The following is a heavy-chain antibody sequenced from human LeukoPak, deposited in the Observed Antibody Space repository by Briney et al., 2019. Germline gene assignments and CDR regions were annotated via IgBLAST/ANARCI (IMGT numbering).Heavy chain of an antibody. CDR2: IYHSGST. Sequence: SQTLSLTCTVSGGSISSGGYSWSWNPQPPGKGLECIRFIYHSGSTYYNPSLKSRVTISVDRSRNQFSLKLNSVTAADTAVYYCARLSISDSNTGFFDYWGQGTLVTVSS. CDR1: GGSISSGGYS. V-gene: IGHV4-30-2*01. D-gene: IGHD2/OR15-2a*01. CDR3: ARLSISDSNTGFFDY. J-gene: IGHJ4*02.